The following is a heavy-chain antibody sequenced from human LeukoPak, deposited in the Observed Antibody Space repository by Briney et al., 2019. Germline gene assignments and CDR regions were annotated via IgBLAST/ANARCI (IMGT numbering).Heavy chain of an antibody. J-gene: IGHJ6*02. CDR2: IIPILGIA. CDR1: GGTFSSYA. D-gene: IGHD2-15*01. V-gene: IGHV1-69*04. CDR3: ARVVAATSGYYYYYGMDV. Sequence: GASVKVSCKASGGTFSSYAISWVRQAPGQGLEWMGRIIPILGIANYAQKFQGRVTITADKSTSTAYMELSSLRSEDTAVYYCARVVAATSGYYYYYGMDVWGQGTTVTVSS.